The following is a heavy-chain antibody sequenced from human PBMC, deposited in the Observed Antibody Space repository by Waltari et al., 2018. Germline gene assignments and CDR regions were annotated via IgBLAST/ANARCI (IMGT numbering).Heavy chain of an antibody. Sequence: QVQLVESGGGVVQPGRSLRLSCAASGFTFSSYAMHWVRQAPGKGLEWGAVISYDGNNGYYADSVKGRFTISRDNSKNTPYLQMNSLRPEDTAVYYCARGGAYYDILWGMDVWGQGTTVTVSS. D-gene: IGHD3-16*01. CDR3: ARGGAYYDILWGMDV. J-gene: IGHJ6*02. CDR2: ISYDGNNG. V-gene: IGHV3-30-3*01. CDR1: GFTFSSYA.